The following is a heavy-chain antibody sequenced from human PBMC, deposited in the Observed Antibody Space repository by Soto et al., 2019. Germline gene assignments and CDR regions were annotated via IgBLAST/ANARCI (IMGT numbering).Heavy chain of an antibody. CDR3: AKTKTSVTVDDAFDI. J-gene: IGHJ3*02. CDR2: IWYDGSNK. V-gene: IGHV3-33*06. Sequence: GGSLRLSCAASGFTFSSYGMHWVRQAPGKGLEWVAVIWYDGSNKYYADSVKGRFTISRDNSKKTLYLQMNSLRAEDTAVYYCAKTKTSVTVDDAFDIWGQGTMVTVS. CDR1: GFTFSSYG. D-gene: IGHD4-17*01.